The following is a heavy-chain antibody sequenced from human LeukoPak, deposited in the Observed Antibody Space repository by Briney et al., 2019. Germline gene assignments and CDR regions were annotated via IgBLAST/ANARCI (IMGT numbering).Heavy chain of an antibody. CDR2: INWNGGST. CDR3: ARDSGEMVRGVMYNWFDP. V-gene: IGHV3-20*04. J-gene: IGHJ5*02. CDR1: GFTFDDYG. Sequence: GGSLRLSCAASGFTFDDYGMSWVRHAPGKGLEWVSGINWNGGSTGYADSVKGRFTISRDNAKNSLYLQMNSLRAEDTALYYCARDSGEMVRGVMYNWFDPWGQGTLVTVSS. D-gene: IGHD3-10*01.